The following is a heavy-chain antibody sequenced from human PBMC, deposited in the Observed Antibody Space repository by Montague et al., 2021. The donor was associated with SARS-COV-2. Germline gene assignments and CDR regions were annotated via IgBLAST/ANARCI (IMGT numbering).Heavy chain of an antibody. Sequence: SLRLSCAASGFTFSSYAMSWVRQAPGKGLEWVSAISGSGGSTYCADSVKGRFTISRDNSKNTLYLQMNSLRAEDTAVYYCAVDIVATIKRTFDYWGQGTLVTVSS. CDR3: AVDIVATIKRTFDY. CDR1: GFTFSSYA. D-gene: IGHD5-12*01. CDR2: ISGSGGST. V-gene: IGHV3-23*01. J-gene: IGHJ4*02.